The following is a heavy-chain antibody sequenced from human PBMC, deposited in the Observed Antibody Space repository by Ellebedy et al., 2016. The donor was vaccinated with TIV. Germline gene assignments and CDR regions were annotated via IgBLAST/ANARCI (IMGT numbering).Heavy chain of an antibody. V-gene: IGHV1-58*02. Sequence: AASVKVSCKASGFTFTSSAMQWVRQARGQRLEWIGWIVVGSGNTNYAQKFQERVTITRDMSTSTDYMEMSSLRSEDTAVYYCAAASQPGEDYYYYYGMDVWGQGTTVTVSS. D-gene: IGHD3-10*01. CDR3: AAASQPGEDYYYYYGMDV. J-gene: IGHJ6*02. CDR1: GFTFTSSA. CDR2: IVVGSGNT.